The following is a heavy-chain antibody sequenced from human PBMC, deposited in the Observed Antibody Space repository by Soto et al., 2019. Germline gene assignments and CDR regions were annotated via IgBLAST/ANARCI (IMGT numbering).Heavy chain of an antibody. J-gene: IGHJ3*02. CDR3: ARTTACWFSAFAI. D-gene: IGHD3-10*01. CDR2: ISGSGTTA. V-gene: IGHV3-23*01. Sequence: EVQLLESGGGLVQPGGSLRLSCAASGFVFSSYAMSWVRQAPGKGLEWVSAISGSGTTAYYADSVKGRFMYSRDNHKNTKYHQINSLRAADTEIYFCARTTACWFSAFAIWGQGTVVTVSS. CDR1: GFVFSSYA.